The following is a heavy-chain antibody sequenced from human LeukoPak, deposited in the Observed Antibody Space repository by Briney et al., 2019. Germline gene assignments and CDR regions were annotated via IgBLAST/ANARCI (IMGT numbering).Heavy chain of an antibody. V-gene: IGHV5-51*01. J-gene: IGHJ4*02. D-gene: IGHD3-10*01. CDR2: IYPGDSDT. Sequence: GASLKISCKGSGYSFSSYWIAWVRQMPGKGLEWMGIIYPGDSDTRYSPSFQGQVTISADKSISTAYLQWSSLKASDTAMYYCARHLRGSGSYYYPFDYWGQGTLVTVSS. CDR3: ARHLRGSGSYYYPFDY. CDR1: GYSFSSYW.